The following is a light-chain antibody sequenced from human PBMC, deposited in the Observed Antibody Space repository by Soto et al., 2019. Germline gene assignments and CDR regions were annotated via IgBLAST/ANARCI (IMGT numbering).Light chain of an antibody. J-gene: IGLJ3*02. CDR2: EVS. CDR3: GSYKSAPTWV. Sequence: QSALTHPASVSGSPGQSITISCTGSSSDIGRYNYVSWYQQLPGKAPKLMIYEVSNRPSGVSNRFSGSKSGNTASLSISGLQTADEADYYCGSYKSAPTWVFGGGTKLTVL. V-gene: IGLV2-14*03. CDR1: SSDIGRYNY.